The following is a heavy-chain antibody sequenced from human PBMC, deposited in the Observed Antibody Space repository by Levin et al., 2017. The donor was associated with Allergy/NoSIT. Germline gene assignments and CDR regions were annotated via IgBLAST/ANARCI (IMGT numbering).Heavy chain of an antibody. J-gene: IGHJ4*02. CDR1: GFSVSSNY. CDR3: ARHIWFAGGYFDY. V-gene: IGHV3-66*04. Sequence: GESLKISCAASGFSVSSNYISWVRQAPGKGLEWVSVLYSGGSTYYADSVKGRFTFSRDNSKNTVYLQMNNLRVEDTAVYYCARHIWFAGGYFDYWGQGTLVTVSS. D-gene: IGHD3-10*01. CDR2: LYSGGST.